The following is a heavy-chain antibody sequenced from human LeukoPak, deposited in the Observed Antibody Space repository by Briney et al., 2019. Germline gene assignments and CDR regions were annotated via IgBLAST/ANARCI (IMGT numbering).Heavy chain of an antibody. CDR2: ISAYNGNT. J-gene: IGHJ5*02. CDR3: ARSELRYFDWLLMNNWFDP. Sequence: ASVKVSCKASGYTFTSYGISLVRQAPGQGLEWMGWISAYNGNTNYAQKLQGRVTMATDTSTSTAYMELRSLRSDDTAVYYCARSELRYFDWLLMNNWFDPWGQGTLVTVSS. D-gene: IGHD3-9*01. V-gene: IGHV1-18*01. CDR1: GYTFTSYG.